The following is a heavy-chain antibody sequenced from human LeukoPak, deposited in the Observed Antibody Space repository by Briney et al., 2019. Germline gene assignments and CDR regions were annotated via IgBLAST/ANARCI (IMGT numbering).Heavy chain of an antibody. CDR1: GFTFSSYT. CDR3: AKADGFDP. J-gene: IGHJ5*02. CDR2: ISSSSSYI. V-gene: IGHV3-21*01. Sequence: GGSLRLSCAASGFTFSSYTMNWVRQAPGKGLEWVSSISSSSSYIYYADSVKGRLTISRDNAKNSLYLQMNSLRAEDTAVYYCAKADGFDPWGQGTLVTVSS.